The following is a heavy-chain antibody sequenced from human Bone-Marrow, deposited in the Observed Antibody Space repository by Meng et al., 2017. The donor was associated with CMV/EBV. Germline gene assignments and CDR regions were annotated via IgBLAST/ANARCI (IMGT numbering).Heavy chain of an antibody. Sequence: GGSLRLSCAASGFTFSSYWMSWVRQAPGKGLEWVSSISSSGDYMYYADSVKGRFTISRDNAKNSLYLQMSSLRAEDTAIYYCARGQLGTSNWYFDLWGRGTLVTVSS. J-gene: IGHJ2*01. CDR3: ARGQLGTSNWYFDL. CDR2: ISSSGDYM. V-gene: IGHV3-21*01. D-gene: IGHD7-27*01. CDR1: GFTFSSYW.